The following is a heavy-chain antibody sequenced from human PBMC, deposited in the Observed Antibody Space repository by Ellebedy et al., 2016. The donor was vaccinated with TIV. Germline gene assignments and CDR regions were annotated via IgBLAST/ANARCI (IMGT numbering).Heavy chain of an antibody. CDR1: GYTFTGYY. CDR2: INPNSGGT. J-gene: IGHJ4*02. Sequence: ASVKVSCXASGYTFTGYYMHWVRQAPGQGLEWMGWINPNSGGTNYAQKFQGRVTMTRDTSISTAYMELSRLRSDDTAVYYCARGANIVVVVAATDFDYWGQGTLVTVSS. CDR3: ARGANIVVVVAATDFDY. V-gene: IGHV1-2*02. D-gene: IGHD2-15*01.